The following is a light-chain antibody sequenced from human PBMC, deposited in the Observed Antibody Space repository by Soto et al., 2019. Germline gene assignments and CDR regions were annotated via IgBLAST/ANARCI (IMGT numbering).Light chain of an antibody. CDR2: AAS. CDR1: QSVSSGY. CDR3: QQYGYSPKT. J-gene: IGKJ2*01. Sequence: EIVLTQSPGTLSLSPGERATLSCRASQSVSSGYLAWYQQKHGQAPRLLIFAASTRATGIPDRFSGSASGTDFTLTISRLEPEDFAVYNCQQYGYSPKTFGQGTKLEIK. V-gene: IGKV3-20*01.